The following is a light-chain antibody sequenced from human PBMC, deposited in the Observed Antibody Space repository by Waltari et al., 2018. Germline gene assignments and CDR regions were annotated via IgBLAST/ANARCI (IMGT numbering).Light chain of an antibody. CDR3: MQGTQWPWT. CDR2: KVS. Sequence: EALLPQSPLSLPVTPGQPASISCRASQSLVFSDGNTYLNWFHQRPGQPPRRLIYKVSNRDSGVPDRFRGSGSGTHFTLNISRVESEDIGVYYCMQGTQWPWTFGQGTKVEIK. V-gene: IGKV2-30*01. J-gene: IGKJ1*01. CDR1: QSLVFSDGNTY.